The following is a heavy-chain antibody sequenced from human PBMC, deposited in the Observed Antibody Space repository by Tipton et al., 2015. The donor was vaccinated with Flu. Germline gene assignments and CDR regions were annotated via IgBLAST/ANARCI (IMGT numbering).Heavy chain of an antibody. CDR3: ARALDYYGSGMFDP. CDR1: GGSISSGDYY. V-gene: IGHV4-30-4*01. CDR2: IYYSGST. J-gene: IGHJ5*02. D-gene: IGHD3-10*01. Sequence: TLSLTCTVSGGSISSGDYYWSWIRQPPGKGLEWIGYIYYSGSTYYNPSLKSRVTISVDTSKNQFSLKLSSVTAADTAVYYCARALDYYGSGMFDPWGQGTLVTVSS.